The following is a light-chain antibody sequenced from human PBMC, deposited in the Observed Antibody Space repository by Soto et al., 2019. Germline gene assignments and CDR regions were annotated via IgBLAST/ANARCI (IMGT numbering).Light chain of an antibody. CDR2: EVS. CDR1: SSDVGAYDY. Sequence: QSVLTQPASVSGSPGQSITISCTGTSSDVGAYDYVSWYQQHPDKAPKLMIYEVSNRPSGVSNRFSGSKSVNTATLTISGLQADDEADYYCTSYTSSSTRVFGTGTKDTDL. V-gene: IGLV2-14*03. J-gene: IGLJ1*01. CDR3: TSYTSSSTRV.